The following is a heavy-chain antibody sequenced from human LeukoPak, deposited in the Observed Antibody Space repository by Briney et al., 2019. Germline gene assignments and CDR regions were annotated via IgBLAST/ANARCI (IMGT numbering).Heavy chain of an antibody. CDR2: INHSGST. Sequence: PSETLSLTCAVYGVSFSGYYWSWIRQPPGKGLEWIGKINHSGSTNYNPSLKSRVTISVDTSKNQFSLKLSSVTAADTAVYYCARVKTVTTSERLSFAPRCFDSWGQGTLVTVSS. D-gene: IGHD4-11*01. J-gene: IGHJ4*02. CDR3: ARVKTVTTSERLSFAPRCFDS. CDR1: GVSFSGYY. V-gene: IGHV4-34*01.